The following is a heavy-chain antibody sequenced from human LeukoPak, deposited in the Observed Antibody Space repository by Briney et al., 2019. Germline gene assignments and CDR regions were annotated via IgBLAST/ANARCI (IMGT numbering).Heavy chain of an antibody. J-gene: IGHJ4*02. Sequence: GGSLRLSCAASGSTFSSYWMSWVRQAPGKGLEWVANIKQDGSEKYYVDSVKGRFTISRDNAKNSLYLQMNSLRAEDTAVYYCARGGYSSGWYYFDYWGQGTLVAVSS. D-gene: IGHD6-19*01. CDR3: ARGGYSSGWYYFDY. CDR1: GSTFSSYW. V-gene: IGHV3-7*01. CDR2: IKQDGSEK.